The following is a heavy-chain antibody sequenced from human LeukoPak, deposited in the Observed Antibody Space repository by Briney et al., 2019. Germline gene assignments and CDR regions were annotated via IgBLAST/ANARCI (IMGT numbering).Heavy chain of an antibody. CDR1: GFAFSSYA. V-gene: IGHV3-23*01. CDR3: AKARGYCSGDTCYYFDY. J-gene: IGHJ4*02. Sequence: GGSLRLSCAASGFAFSSYAMSRVRQAPGKGLEGVSGISGRGGSIHYADCGKGRFTIYRDNSKNTLYLKMNSLRAEDTAVYYCAKARGYCSGDTCYYFDYWGQGTLVTVSS. D-gene: IGHD2-15*01. CDR2: ISGRGGSI.